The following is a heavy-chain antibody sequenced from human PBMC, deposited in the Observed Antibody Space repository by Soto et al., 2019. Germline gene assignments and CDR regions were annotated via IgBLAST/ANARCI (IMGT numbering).Heavy chain of an antibody. CDR3: ARFRDGYNSGYFDY. J-gene: IGHJ4*02. V-gene: IGHV4-30-2*01. Sequence: PSETLSLTCTVSGGSISSGGYSWSWIRQPPGKGLEWIGYIYHSGSTYYNPSLKSRVTISVDRSKNQFSLKLSSVTAADTAVYYCARFRDGYNSGYFDYWGQGTLVTVSS. D-gene: IGHD5-12*01. CDR1: GGSISSGGYS. CDR2: IYHSGST.